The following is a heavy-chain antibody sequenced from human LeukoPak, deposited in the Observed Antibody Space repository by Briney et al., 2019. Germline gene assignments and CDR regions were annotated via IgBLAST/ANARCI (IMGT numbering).Heavy chain of an antibody. CDR1: GFTFSSYG. CDR3: AKSGREGATNY. CDR2: ISYDGSNK. J-gene: IGHJ4*02. Sequence: PGGSLRFSCAASGFTFSSYGMHWVRQAPGKGLEWVAVISYDGSNKYYADSVKGRFTISRDNSKNTLYLQMNSLRAEDTAVYYCAKSGREGATNYWGQGTLVTVSS. V-gene: IGHV3-30*18. D-gene: IGHD1-26*01.